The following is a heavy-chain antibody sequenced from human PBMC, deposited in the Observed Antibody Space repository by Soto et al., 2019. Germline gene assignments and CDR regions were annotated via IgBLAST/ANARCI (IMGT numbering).Heavy chain of an antibody. Sequence: QVQLVQSGAEVKKPGASVKVSCKASGYTFTSYDINWVRQATGQGLEWMGWMNPNSGNTGYAQKFQGRVTMTRNTXIXXAYRELSSLRSEDTAVYYCARGPPGIAVLYYGMDVWGQGTTVTVSS. V-gene: IGHV1-8*01. CDR2: MNPNSGNT. J-gene: IGHJ6*02. CDR3: ARGPPGIAVLYYGMDV. CDR1: GYTFTSYD. D-gene: IGHD6-19*01.